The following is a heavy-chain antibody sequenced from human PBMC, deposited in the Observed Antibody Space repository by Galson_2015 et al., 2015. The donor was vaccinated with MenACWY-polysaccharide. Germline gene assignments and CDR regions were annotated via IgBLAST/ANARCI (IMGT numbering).Heavy chain of an antibody. D-gene: IGHD5-24*01. CDR3: ARRAADGYRYDP. J-gene: IGHJ5*02. Sequence: TLSLTCTVSGGSVNSGGYYWTWIRQHPGKGLEWIGYIYYSGATYYNPSLKSRVTIPVDTSKNQFSLNLNSVTAADTAVYFCARRAADGYRYDPWGQGTMVTVSS. V-gene: IGHV4-31*03. CDR1: GGSVNSGGYY. CDR2: IYYSGAT.